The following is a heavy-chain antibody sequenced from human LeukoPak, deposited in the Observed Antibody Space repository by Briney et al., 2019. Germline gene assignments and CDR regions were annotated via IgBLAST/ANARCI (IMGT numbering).Heavy chain of an antibody. CDR2: ISGSGGST. CDR1: GFTFSSYA. J-gene: IGHJ3*02. Sequence: GGSLRLSCAASGFTFSSYAMSWVRQAPGKGLEWVSAISGSGGSTYYADSVKGRFTISRDNSKNTLYLQMNSLRAEDTAVYYCARGGRRYCSSTSCPSGAFDIWGQGTMVTVSS. V-gene: IGHV3-23*01. CDR3: ARGGRRYCSSTSCPSGAFDI. D-gene: IGHD2-2*01.